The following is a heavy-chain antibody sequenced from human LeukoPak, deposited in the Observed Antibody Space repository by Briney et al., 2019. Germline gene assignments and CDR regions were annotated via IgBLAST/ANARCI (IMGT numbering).Heavy chain of an antibody. CDR2: INPNSGGT. CDR3: ARDRGIAAAEEFDY. V-gene: IGHV1-2*02. CDR1: GYTFTGYY. J-gene: IGHJ4*02. D-gene: IGHD6-13*01. Sequence: ASVKVSCKASGYTFTGYYMHWVRQAPGQGLEWMGWINPNSGGTNYAQKFQGRVTMTRDTSISTAYMELSRLRSDGTAVYYCARDRGIAAAEEFDYWGQGTLVTVSS.